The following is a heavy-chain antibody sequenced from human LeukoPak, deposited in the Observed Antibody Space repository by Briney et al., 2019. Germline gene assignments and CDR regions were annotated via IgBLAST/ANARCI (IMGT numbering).Heavy chain of an antibody. CDR2: IYYSGST. V-gene: IGHV4-39*01. Sequence: SETLSLTCTVSGGFIISSSYYWGWIRQPPGKGLESIGTIYYSGSTYYNPSLKGRVTISADTSKEQFSLQLTSVTAADTAVYYCVRGRGGSCPDYWGQGTLVTVSS. D-gene: IGHD2-15*01. J-gene: IGHJ4*02. CDR3: VRGRGGSCPDY. CDR1: GGFIISSSYY.